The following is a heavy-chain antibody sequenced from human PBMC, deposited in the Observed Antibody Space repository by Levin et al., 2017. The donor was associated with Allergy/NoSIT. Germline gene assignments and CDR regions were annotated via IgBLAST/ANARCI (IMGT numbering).Heavy chain of an antibody. CDR2: ISEDGSKE. CDR1: GFIFSSHG. CDR3: AKDRVEGSGWFWSYYYYGMDV. D-gene: IGHD6-19*01. Sequence: QSGGSLRLSCAASGFIFSSHGMHWVRQAPGKGPEWVAVISEDGSKEYYADSVKGRFTISRDNSKNKLFLQMNSLRADDTAVYYCAKDRVEGSGWFWSYYYYGMDVWGHGTTVTVS. J-gene: IGHJ6*02. V-gene: IGHV3-30*18.